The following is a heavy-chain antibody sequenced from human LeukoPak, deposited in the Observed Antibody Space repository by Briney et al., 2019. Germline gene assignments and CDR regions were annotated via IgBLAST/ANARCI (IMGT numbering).Heavy chain of an antibody. V-gene: IGHV4-34*01. CDR2: INHSGST. Sequence: PSETLSITCAVYGGSFSGYYWSWIRQPPGKGLEWIGEINHSGSTNYNPSLKSRVTISVDTSKNQFSLKLSSVTAADTAVYYCARARLYYYGSGSYYHQNWFDPWGQGTLVTVSS. CDR3: ARARLYYYGSGSYYHQNWFDP. D-gene: IGHD3-10*01. CDR1: GGSFSGYY. J-gene: IGHJ5*02.